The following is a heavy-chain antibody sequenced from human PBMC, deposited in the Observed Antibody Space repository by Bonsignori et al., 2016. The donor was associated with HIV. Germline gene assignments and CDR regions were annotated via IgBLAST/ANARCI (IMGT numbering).Heavy chain of an antibody. CDR2: FYIAGNT. V-gene: IGHV4-61*02. J-gene: IGHJ3*02. CDR3: AREPLTMKNSDAFDI. CDR1: GGSVNSASYF. Sequence: VQLQESGPGPVRPSQTLSLTCSVSGGSVNSASYFWNWIRQPAGKGLEWIGRFYIAGNTKYNPSLRSRVTISLDTPKNQFSLNLTSVTAADTAIYYCAREPLTMKNSDAFDIWGQGTVVIVSS. D-gene: IGHD4/OR15-4a*01.